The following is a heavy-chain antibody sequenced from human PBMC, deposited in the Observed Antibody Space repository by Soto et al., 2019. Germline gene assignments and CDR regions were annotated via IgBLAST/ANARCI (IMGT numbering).Heavy chain of an antibody. V-gene: IGHV2-26*01. CDR2: IFWNDER. J-gene: IGHJ4*02. CDR3: ARALREGLPIYYFDS. CDR1: GFSLGKARMG. Sequence: QVTLKESGPVLVKPTETLTLTCTVSGFSLGKARMGVSWIRQPPGKALEWLAHIFWNDERSYNTSLKSRLTISRDTSKSQVVLTMTNVDPVDTGTYFCARALREGLPIYYFDSWGQGTLVTVSS. D-gene: IGHD1-26*01.